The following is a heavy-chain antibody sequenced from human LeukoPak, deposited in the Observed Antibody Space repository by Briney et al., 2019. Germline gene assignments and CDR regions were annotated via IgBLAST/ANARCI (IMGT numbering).Heavy chain of an antibody. CDR2: INAGNGNT. Sequence: ASVKVSCKASGYTFSSCTMHWVRQAPGQGPEWMGWINAGNGNTKYSQNFQGRFTITRDTSASTAYMELTSLRSEDTAVYYCARDFAGSCDYWGQGTLVTVSS. V-gene: IGHV1-3*01. D-gene: IGHD1-1*01. J-gene: IGHJ4*02. CDR3: ARDFAGSCDY. CDR1: GYTFSSCT.